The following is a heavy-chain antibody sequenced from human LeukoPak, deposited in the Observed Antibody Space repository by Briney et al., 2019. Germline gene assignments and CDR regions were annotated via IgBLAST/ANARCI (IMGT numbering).Heavy chain of an antibody. V-gene: IGHV4-34*01. CDR1: GGSFSGYY. Sequence: PSETLSLTCAVYGGSFSGYYWSWIRKPPGKGLEWIGEINHSGSTNYNPSLKSRVTISVDTSKNQFSLKLSSVTAADTAVYYCARGRTGNKAFDIWGQGTMVTVSS. J-gene: IGHJ3*02. D-gene: IGHD1/OR15-1a*01. CDR2: INHSGST. CDR3: ARGRTGNKAFDI.